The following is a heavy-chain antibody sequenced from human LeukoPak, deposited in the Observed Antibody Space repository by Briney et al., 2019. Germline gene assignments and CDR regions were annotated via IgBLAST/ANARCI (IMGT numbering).Heavy chain of an antibody. V-gene: IGHV1-2*02. CDR2: INPNSGGT. CDR1: GYTFTGYY. D-gene: IGHD2-2*01. J-gene: IGHJ4*02. CDR3: AFIGRYCSSTSCSFDY. Sequence: APVKVSCKASGYTFTGYYMHWVRHAPGQGLEWMGWINPNSGGTNYAQKFQGRVTMTRDTSISTAYMELSRLRSDDTAVYYCAFIGRYCSSTSCSFDYWGQGTLVTVSS.